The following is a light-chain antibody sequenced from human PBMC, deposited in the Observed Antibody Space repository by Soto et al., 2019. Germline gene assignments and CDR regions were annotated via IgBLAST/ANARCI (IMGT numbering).Light chain of an antibody. V-gene: IGLV2-8*01. CDR2: DVS. CDR1: SSDVGGYNY. Sequence: QSALTQPPSASGSPGQSVTISCTGTSSDVGGYNYVSWYQQHPGKTPKLMIYDVSKRPSGVPDRFSGSKSGNTASLTVSGLQSEDEAVYYCRSLPGSWPVVFGGGTKLPVL. CDR3: RSLPGSWPVV. J-gene: IGLJ2*01.